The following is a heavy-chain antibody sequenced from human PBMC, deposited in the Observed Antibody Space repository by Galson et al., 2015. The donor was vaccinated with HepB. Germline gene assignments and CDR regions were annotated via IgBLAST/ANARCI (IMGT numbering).Heavy chain of an antibody. J-gene: IGHJ6*03. CDR2: ISAYNGNT. CDR3: ARDSILLRFLEWSTNYYYMDV. D-gene: IGHD3-3*01. CDR1: GYTFTSYG. Sequence: SVKVSCKASGYTFTSYGISWVRQAPGQGLEWMGWISAYNGNTNYAQKLQGRVTMTTDTSTSTAYMELRSLRSDDTAVYYCARDSILLRFLEWSTNYYYMDVWGKGTTVTVSS. V-gene: IGHV1-18*01.